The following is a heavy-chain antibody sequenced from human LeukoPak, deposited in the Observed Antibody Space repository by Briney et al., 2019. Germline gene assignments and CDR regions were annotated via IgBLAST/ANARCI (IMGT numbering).Heavy chain of an antibody. Sequence: QVGGSLRLSCAASGFTFSTYWMSWVRQAPGKGLEWVANIKQDGSEQYYVDSVKGRFTISRDNAKNSLYLQMNTLRPEDTAVYYCARERQNKDFWSGGDYWGQGTLVTVSS. CDR2: IKQDGSEQ. V-gene: IGHV3-7*01. CDR1: GFTFSTYW. J-gene: IGHJ4*02. D-gene: IGHD3-3*01. CDR3: ARERQNKDFWSGGDY.